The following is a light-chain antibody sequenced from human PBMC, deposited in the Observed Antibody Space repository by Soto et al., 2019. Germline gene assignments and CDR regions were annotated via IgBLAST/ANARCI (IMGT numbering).Light chain of an antibody. CDR1: QTGSSNY. CDR2: GAS. V-gene: IGKV3-20*01. Sequence: EIVLTQSPGTLSLSPGERATLYCRASQTGSSNYLAWYQQKPGQAPRLLIYGASSRATGIPDRFSGSGSGTDFTLTISRLEPEDFAVYYCQQYGSSPLTFGGGTKVDIK. CDR3: QQYGSSPLT. J-gene: IGKJ4*01.